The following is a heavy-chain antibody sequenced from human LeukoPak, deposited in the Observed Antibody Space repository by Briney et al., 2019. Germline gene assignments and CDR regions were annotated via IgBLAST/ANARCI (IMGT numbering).Heavy chain of an antibody. CDR1: GFTFSSNV. Sequence: GGSLRLSCAASGFTFSSNVMIWVRQAPGKGLEWVSSIPASGGSTYYADSVKGRFTISRDNSKNSLYLQMNSLRAEDTAVYYCAKESSGGWYFDYWGHGTLVTVSS. CDR2: IPASGGST. V-gene: IGHV3-23*01. J-gene: IGHJ4*01. D-gene: IGHD6-19*01. CDR3: AKESSGGWYFDY.